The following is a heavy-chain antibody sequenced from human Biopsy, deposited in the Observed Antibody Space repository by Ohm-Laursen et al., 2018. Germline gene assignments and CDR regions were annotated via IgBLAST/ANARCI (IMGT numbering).Heavy chain of an antibody. J-gene: IGHJ1*01. D-gene: IGHD3-9*01. CDR2: NIPILGTG. Sequence: SEKVSCKTPGGTFSNYGVNWVRQAPGEGLEWLGGNIPILGTGNYAQKIQDRATAAADTSTSSATMELHSLRSDDTAVYYCATKLTGYFHHWGQGTLVTVSS. CDR3: ATKLTGYFHH. V-gene: IGHV1-69*06. CDR1: GGTFSNYG.